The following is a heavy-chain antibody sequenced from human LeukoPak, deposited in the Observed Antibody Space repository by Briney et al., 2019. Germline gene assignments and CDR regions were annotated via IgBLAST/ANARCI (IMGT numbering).Heavy chain of an antibody. CDR2: MNPNSGNT. D-gene: IGHD3-10*01. J-gene: IGHJ6*03. CDR3: AILYGSEPYYYYYYMDV. CDR1: GYTFTSYD. V-gene: IGHV1-8*02. Sequence: RRASVKVSCKASGYTFTSYDINWVRQATGQGLEWMGWMNPNSGNTGYAQKFQGRVTMTRNTSISTAYMELSSLRSEDTAVYYCAILYGSEPYYYYYYMDVWGKGTTVTISS.